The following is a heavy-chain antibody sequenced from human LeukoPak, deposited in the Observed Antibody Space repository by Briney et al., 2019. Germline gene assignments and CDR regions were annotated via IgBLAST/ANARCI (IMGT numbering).Heavy chain of an antibody. Sequence: SETLSLTCTVSGGSISSGGYYWSWIRQHPGKGLEWIGYVYYSGSTYYNPSLKSRVTISVDTSKNQFSLKLSSVTAADTAVYYCARSHSGYRFAGYYFDYWGQGTLVTVSS. CDR1: GGSISSGGYY. CDR3: ARSHSGYRFAGYYFDY. CDR2: VYYSGST. V-gene: IGHV4-31*03. J-gene: IGHJ4*02. D-gene: IGHD5-12*01.